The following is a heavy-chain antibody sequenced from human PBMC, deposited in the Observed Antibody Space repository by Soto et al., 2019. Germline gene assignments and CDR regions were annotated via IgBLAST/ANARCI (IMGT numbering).Heavy chain of an antibody. CDR1: VGSMSSGGYF. CDR3: ARGLGP. V-gene: IGHV4-30-2*01. CDR2: IYHSGCT. J-gene: IGHJ5*02. Sequence: QLQLQESGSGLVKPSQTLSLTCAVSVGSMSSGGYFWSWIRQPPGKGLEWIGYIYHSGCTYYNPSLKSRVTISVNRSKNQFSLKLSSVTAADTAVYYGARGLGPWGQGTLVTVSS. D-gene: IGHD3-10*01.